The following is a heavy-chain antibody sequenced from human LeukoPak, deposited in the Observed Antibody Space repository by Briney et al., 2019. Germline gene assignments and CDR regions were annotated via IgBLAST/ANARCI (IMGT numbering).Heavy chain of an antibody. V-gene: IGHV3-30*02. CDR3: ARSLYCSSTSCYFADY. D-gene: IGHD2-2*01. CDR2: IRYDGSNK. Sequence: PGGSLRLSCAASGFTFSSYGMHWVRQAPGKGLEWVAFIRYDGSNKYYADSVKGRFTISRDNSKNTLYLQMNSLRAEDTAVYYYARSLYCSSTSCYFADYWGQGTLVTVSS. CDR1: GFTFSSYG. J-gene: IGHJ4*02.